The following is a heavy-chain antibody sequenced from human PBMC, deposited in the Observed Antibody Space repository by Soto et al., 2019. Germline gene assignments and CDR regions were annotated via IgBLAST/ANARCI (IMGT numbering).Heavy chain of an antibody. J-gene: IGHJ4*02. D-gene: IGHD3-16*01. V-gene: IGHV4-30-4*01. Sequence: QVQLQESGPGLVKPSQTLSLTCTVSGGSTSSDNYWSWIRQPPGKGLEWIGHIYYSGNTDYNQSLKRRLAISIDTSKNQFSLELSSVTAADTAVYFCAREGGESSDGLYYFDSWGQGSLVTVSS. CDR1: GGSTSSDNY. CDR2: IYYSGNT. CDR3: AREGGESSDGLYYFDS.